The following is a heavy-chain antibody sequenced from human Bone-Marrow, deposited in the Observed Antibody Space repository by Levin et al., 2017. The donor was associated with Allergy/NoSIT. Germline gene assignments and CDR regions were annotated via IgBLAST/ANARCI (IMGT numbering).Heavy chain of an antibody. CDR2: IIPIFGTA. J-gene: IGHJ4*02. V-gene: IGHV1-69*06. D-gene: IGHD2-15*01. CDR3: ARGYCSGGSCLKRDNDY. CDR1: GGTFSSYA. Sequence: KISCKASGGTFSSYAISWVRQAPGQGLEWMGGIIPIFGTANYAQKFQGRVTITADKSTSTAYMELSSLRSEDTAVYYCARGYCSGGSCLKRDNDYWGQGTLVTVSS.